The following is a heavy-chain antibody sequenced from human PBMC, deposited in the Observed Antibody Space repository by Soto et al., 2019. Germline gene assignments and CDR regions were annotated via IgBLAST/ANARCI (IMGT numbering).Heavy chain of an antibody. J-gene: IGHJ5*02. D-gene: IGHD5-12*01. Sequence: QVQLVQSGAAVKKPGSSVKVSCKASGGTFSSYTISWVRQAPGQGLEWMGRIIPILGIANYAQKFQGRVTITADKSTSTAYMELSSLRSEDTAVYYCARGADGYNGIDPWGQGTLVTVSS. CDR3: ARGADGYNGIDP. CDR1: GGTFSSYT. CDR2: IIPILGIA. V-gene: IGHV1-69*02.